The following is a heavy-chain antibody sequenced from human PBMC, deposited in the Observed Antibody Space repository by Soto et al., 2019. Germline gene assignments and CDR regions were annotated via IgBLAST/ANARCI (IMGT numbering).Heavy chain of an antibody. CDR1: GGSISSGNYY. V-gene: IGHV4-30-4*01. CDR2: ISYTGST. Sequence: QVQLQESGPGLVKPSQTLTLTCNVSGGSISSGNYYWSWIRQPPGKGLEWIAYISYTGSTYYSPSLKSRVTISVDASKNQFSLRLSSVTAADTAGYYCARDDGSGSSHWGQGTLLTVSS. J-gene: IGHJ4*02. D-gene: IGHD3-10*01. CDR3: ARDDGSGSSH.